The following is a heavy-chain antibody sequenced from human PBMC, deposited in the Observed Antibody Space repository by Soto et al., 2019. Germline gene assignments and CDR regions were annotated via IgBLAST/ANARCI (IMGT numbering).Heavy chain of an antibody. Sequence: SQTLSLTCTVSGGSISSYYWSWIRQPPGKGLEWIGYIYYSGSTNYNPSLKSRVTISVDTSKNQFSLKLSSVTAADTAVYYCARSEYSSSSSAYYYYYYMDVWGKGTTVTVSS. V-gene: IGHV4-59*01. J-gene: IGHJ6*03. CDR2: IYYSGST. D-gene: IGHD6-6*01. CDR3: ARSEYSSSSSAYYYYYYMDV. CDR1: GGSISSYY.